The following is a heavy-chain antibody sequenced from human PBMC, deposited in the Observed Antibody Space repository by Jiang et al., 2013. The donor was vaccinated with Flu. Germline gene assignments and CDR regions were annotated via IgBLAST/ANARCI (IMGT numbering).Heavy chain of an antibody. V-gene: IGHV4-59*01. CDR2: IHYSGSS. J-gene: IGHJ4*02. D-gene: IGHD4-11*01. CDR1: GGSISSYY. Sequence: PGLVKSSETLSLTCTVSGGSISSYYWSWIRQPPGKGLEWTAYIHYSGSSNYSPSLKSRVTISADTSNNQFSLKLNSVTAADTAVYYCVRGQPVLQSFYFDYWGQGTLVTVSS. CDR3: VRGQPVLQSFYFDY.